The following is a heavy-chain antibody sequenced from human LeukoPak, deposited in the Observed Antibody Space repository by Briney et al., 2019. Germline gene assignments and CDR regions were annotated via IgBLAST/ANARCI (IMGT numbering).Heavy chain of an antibody. V-gene: IGHV4-38-2*02. Sequence: SETLSLTCTVSGFSTSSGHYWGWVRQPPGAGLEGIGSFYQSGTTYYNPSLKRRVTTSVDMSKNQFSLRLRPVTAADAAVYYCARIFIRNGYSSYFDCWGQGTLVTVSS. CDR3: ARIFIRNGYSSYFDC. J-gene: IGHJ4*02. CDR2: FYQSGTT. CDR1: GFSTSSGHY. D-gene: IGHD5-18*01.